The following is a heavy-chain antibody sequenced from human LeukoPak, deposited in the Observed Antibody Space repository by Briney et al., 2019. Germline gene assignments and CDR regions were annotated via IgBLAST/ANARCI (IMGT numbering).Heavy chain of an antibody. V-gene: IGHV1-2*02. D-gene: IGHD6-19*01. CDR3: ARDVTSGWYFDY. CDR2: IDPNSGGT. J-gene: IGHJ4*02. Sequence: ASVKVSCKASGYTFTSYAMNWVRQAPGQGLEWMGWIDPNSGGTNYAQKFQGRVTMTRDTSISTAYMELSRLRSDDTAVYYCARDVTSGWYFDYWGQGTLVTVSS. CDR1: GYTFTSYA.